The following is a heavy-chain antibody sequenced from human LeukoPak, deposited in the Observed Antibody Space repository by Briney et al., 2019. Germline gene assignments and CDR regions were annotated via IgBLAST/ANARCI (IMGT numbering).Heavy chain of an antibody. CDR1: GFTFSSYW. CDR3: ALIRTTKGADY. V-gene: IGHV3-7*01. D-gene: IGHD2/OR15-2a*01. J-gene: IGHJ4*02. Sequence: GGSLRLSCAASGFTFSSYWMSWVRQAPGKGLEWVANIKQDGSEKYYVDSVKGRFTISRDNAKNSLYLQMNSVRAEDTAVYYCALIRTTKGADYWGQGTLVTVSS. CDR2: IKQDGSEK.